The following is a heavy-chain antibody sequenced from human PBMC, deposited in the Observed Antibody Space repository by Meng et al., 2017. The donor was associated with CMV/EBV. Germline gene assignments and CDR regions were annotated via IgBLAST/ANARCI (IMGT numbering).Heavy chain of an antibody. CDR2: ISAYNGNT. CDR1: GYTFTSYG. Sequence: ASVKVSCKASGYTFTSYGISWVRQAPGQGLEWMGWISAYNGNTNYAQKLQSRVTMTTDTSTSTAYMELRSLRSDDTAVYYCARDPPYYDFWSGYYFKPNEPVLFDYWGQGTLVTVSS. D-gene: IGHD3-3*01. J-gene: IGHJ4*02. V-gene: IGHV1-18*01. CDR3: ARDPPYYDFWSGYYFKPNEPVLFDY.